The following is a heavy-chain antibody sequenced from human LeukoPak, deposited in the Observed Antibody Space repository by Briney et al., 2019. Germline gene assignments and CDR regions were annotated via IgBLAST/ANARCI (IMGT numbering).Heavy chain of an antibody. Sequence: SETLSLTCTVSGDSISSYYWSWIRQPAGKGLEWIGRIYTSGSTNYNPSLKSRVTMSVDTSKNQFSLKLSSVTAADTAVYYCARGGGYCSSTSCLDAFDIWGQGTMVTVSS. CDR1: GDSISSYY. V-gene: IGHV4-4*07. CDR3: ARGGGYCSSTSCLDAFDI. J-gene: IGHJ3*02. D-gene: IGHD2-2*01. CDR2: IYTSGST.